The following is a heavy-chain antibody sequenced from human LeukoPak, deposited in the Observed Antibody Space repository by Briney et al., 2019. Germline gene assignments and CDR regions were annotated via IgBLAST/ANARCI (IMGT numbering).Heavy chain of an antibody. D-gene: IGHD3-3*01. J-gene: IGHJ4*02. V-gene: IGHV4-39*01. CDR2: IYYSGST. Sequence: SETLSLTCTVSGGSISSSSSYWGWIRQPPGKGLEWIGSIYYSGSTYYNPSLKSRVTISVDTSKNQFSLKLSSVTAADTAVYYCASVLYYDFWSGYYASTPEFDYWGQGTLVTVSS. CDR1: GGSISSSSSY. CDR3: ASVLYYDFWSGYYASTPEFDY.